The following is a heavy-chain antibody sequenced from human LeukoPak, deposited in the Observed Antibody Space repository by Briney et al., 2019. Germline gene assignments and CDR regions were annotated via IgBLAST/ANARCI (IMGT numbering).Heavy chain of an antibody. V-gene: IGHV1-24*01. CDR3: ATPGISSYYFDY. D-gene: IGHD2-2*01. J-gene: IGHJ4*02. CDR1: GYTLTELS. CDR2: FDPEDGET. Sequence: GASVKVSCKVSGYTLTELSMHWVRRAPGKGLEWMGGFDPEDGETIYAQKFQGRVTMTEDTSTDTAYMELSSLRSEDTAVYYCATPGISSYYFDYWGQGTLVTVSS.